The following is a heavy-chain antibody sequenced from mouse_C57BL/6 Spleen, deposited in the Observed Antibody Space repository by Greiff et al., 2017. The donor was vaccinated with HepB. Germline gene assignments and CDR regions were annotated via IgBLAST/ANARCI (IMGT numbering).Heavy chain of an antibody. CDR2: IDPSDSYT. J-gene: IGHJ4*01. CDR3: ARKDYSSPYYALDY. D-gene: IGHD2-5*01. V-gene: IGHV1-50*01. CDR1: GYTFTSYW. Sequence: QVQLQQPGAELVKPGASVKLSCKASGYTFTSYWMQWVKQRPGQGLEWIGEIDPSDSYTNYNQKFKGKATLTVDPSSSTAYMQLSSLTSEDSAVYYCARKDYSSPYYALDYWGQGTSVTVSS.